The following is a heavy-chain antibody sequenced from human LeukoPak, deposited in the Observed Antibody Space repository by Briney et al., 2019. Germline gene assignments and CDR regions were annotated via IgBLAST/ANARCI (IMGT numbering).Heavy chain of an antibody. D-gene: IGHD6-19*01. CDR2: LSYDGTNT. V-gene: IGHV3-30*04. CDR1: GFIFRDYV. J-gene: IGHJ4*02. Sequence: QPGRSLRLFCTACGFIFRDYVVQGLHQAPGKGREGLAILSYDGTNTASADSVNGRLTIYTHNSKKALYLQMHSLRPEHPAVCYRASDGRWLAYFDSWGQGNLVTVSS. CDR3: ASDGRWLAYFDS.